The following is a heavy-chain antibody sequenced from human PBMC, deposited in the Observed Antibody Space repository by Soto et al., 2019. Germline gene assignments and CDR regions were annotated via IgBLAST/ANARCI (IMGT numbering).Heavy chain of an antibody. CDR2: INPNSGGT. V-gene: IGHV1-2*02. Sequence: WASVKVSCKASGYTFTGYYMHWVRQAPGQGLEWMGWINPNSGGTNYAQKFQGRVTMTRDTSISTAYMELSRLRSDDTAVYYCARVITTIAAAGRGYYYGMDVWGHGNTVTVSS. CDR3: ARVITTIAAAGRGYYYGMDV. D-gene: IGHD6-13*01. J-gene: IGHJ6*02. CDR1: GYTFTGYY.